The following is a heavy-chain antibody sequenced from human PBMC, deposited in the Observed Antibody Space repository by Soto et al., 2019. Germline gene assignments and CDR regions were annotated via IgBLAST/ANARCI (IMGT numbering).Heavy chain of an antibody. J-gene: IGHJ4*02. CDR3: ARPQRPSSGYYLFDY. D-gene: IGHD3-22*01. Sequence: SETLSLTCAVSGGSISSGGYSWSWIRQPPGKGLEWIGYIYHSGSTYYNPSLKSRVTISVDTSKNQFSLKLSSVTAADTAMYYCARPQRPSSGYYLFDYWGQGALVTVSS. CDR2: IYHSGST. V-gene: IGHV4-30-2*01. CDR1: GGSISSGGYS.